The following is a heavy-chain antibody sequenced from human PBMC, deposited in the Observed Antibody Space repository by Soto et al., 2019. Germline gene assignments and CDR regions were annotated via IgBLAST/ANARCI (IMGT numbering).Heavy chain of an antibody. Sequence: SETRSLTCAVSGGSISSGGYSWSWIRQPPGKGLEWIGYIYHSGSTYYNPSLKSRVTISVDRSKNQFSLKLSSVTAADTAVYYCARGASGDNWLDPWGHGIRVTVSS. CDR3: ARGASGDNWLDP. J-gene: IGHJ5*02. CDR2: IYHSGST. CDR1: GGSISSGGYS. V-gene: IGHV4-30-2*01.